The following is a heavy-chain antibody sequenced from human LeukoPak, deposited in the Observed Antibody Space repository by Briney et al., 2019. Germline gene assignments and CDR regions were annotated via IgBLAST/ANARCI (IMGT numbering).Heavy chain of an antibody. CDR1: GFTFSSYA. CDR3: ARDSYLYYFDY. V-gene: IGHV3-30*04. D-gene: IGHD3-10*01. CDR2: ISYDGSNK. J-gene: IGHJ4*02. Sequence: AGGSLRLSCAASGFTFSSYAMHWVRQAPGKGLEWVAVISYDGSNKYYADSVKGRFTISRDNSKNTLYLQMNSLRAEDTAVYYCARDSYLYYFDYWGQGTLVTVSS.